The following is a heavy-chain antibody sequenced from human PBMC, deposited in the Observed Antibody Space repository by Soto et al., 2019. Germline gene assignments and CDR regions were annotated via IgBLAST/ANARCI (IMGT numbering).Heavy chain of an antibody. CDR2: ISAYNGNT. Sequence: QVQLVQSGAEVRKPGASVKVSCKASGYTFTSYAISWVRQAPGQGLEWMGWISAYNGNTNYAQKLQGKVTMTTDTATSTAYMELRSLRSDDTAVYYCARRSGGSHYYSMDVWGQGTTVTVSS. CDR3: ARRSGGSHYYSMDV. CDR1: GYTFTSYA. D-gene: IGHD2-15*01. V-gene: IGHV1-18*01. J-gene: IGHJ6*02.